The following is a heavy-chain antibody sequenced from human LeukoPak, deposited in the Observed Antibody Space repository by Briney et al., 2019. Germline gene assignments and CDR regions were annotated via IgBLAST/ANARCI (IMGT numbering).Heavy chain of an antibody. CDR2: IIPILGIA. D-gene: IGHD4-23*01. Sequence: SVTVSCKASGGTFSGYAISWVRQAPRQGLEWMGRIIPILGIANSAQKFQGRVTITADKSTSTAYMELSSLRSEDTAMYYCARVGPREGGNWDYWGQGTLVTVSS. V-gene: IGHV1-69*04. CDR3: ARVGPREGGNWDY. CDR1: GGTFSGYA. J-gene: IGHJ4*02.